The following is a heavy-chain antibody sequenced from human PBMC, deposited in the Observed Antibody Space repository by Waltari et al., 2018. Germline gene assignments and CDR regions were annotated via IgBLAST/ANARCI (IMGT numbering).Heavy chain of an antibody. J-gene: IGHJ5*02. CDR2: INEDGSEK. D-gene: IGHD3-3*01. CDR3: ARCHWTWLDP. CDR1: GLTFAGPW. V-gene: IGHV3-7*01. Sequence: EVQLVESGGGLVQPGGSLSLACAASGLTFAGPWTTWVRQAPGKGLEWVANINEDGSEKRYMDSVKGRFTVSRDNARNSLYLQMNSLRAEDTAVYYCARCHWTWLDPWGQGTLVTVSS.